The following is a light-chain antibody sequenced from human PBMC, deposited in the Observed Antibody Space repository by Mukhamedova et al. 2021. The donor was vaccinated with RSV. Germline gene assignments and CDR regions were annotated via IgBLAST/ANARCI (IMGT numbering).Light chain of an antibody. CDR2: GNS. Sequence: TISYTGSSSNIGAGYDVHWYQQLPGTAPKLLIYGNSNRPSGVPDRFSGSKSGTSASLAITGLQAEDEADYYCQSYDSSLSGQKVF. V-gene: IGLV1-40*01. CDR1: SSNIGAGYD. CDR3: QSYDSSLSGQKV. J-gene: IGLJ2*01.